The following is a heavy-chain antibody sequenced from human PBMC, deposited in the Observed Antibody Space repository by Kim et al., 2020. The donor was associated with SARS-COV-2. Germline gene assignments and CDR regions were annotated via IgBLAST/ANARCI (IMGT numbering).Heavy chain of an antibody. CDR3: ARYCSSTSCSHGMDV. CDR1: GGSFSGYY. J-gene: IGHJ6*02. Sequence: SETLSLTCAVYGGSFSGYYWSWIRQPPGKGLEWIGEINHSGSTNYNPSLKSRVTISVDTSKNQFSLKLSSVTAADTAVYYCARYCSSTSCSHGMDVWGQG. CDR2: INHSGST. D-gene: IGHD2-2*01. V-gene: IGHV4-34*01.